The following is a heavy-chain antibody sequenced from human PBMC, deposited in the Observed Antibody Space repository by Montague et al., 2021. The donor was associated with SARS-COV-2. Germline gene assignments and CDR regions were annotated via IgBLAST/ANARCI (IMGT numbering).Heavy chain of an antibody. J-gene: IGHJ4*02. CDR1: GGSFSDYY. CDR3: ARGRQHFNMIVVVMTGGEYYFDY. CDR2: INHRGTS. V-gene: IGHV4-34*01. D-gene: IGHD3-22*01. Sequence: SETLSLTCAVYGGSFSDYYWSWIRQPPGKGQEWIGEINHRGTSNYNPSLKSRVSISVDTSKNQFSLYLGSVTAADTAVYYCARGRQHFNMIVVVMTGGEYYFDYWGQGTLVTVSS.